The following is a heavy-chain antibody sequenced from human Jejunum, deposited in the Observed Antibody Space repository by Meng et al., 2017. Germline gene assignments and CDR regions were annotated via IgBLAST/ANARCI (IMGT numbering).Heavy chain of an antibody. J-gene: IGHJ2*01. CDR2: IVVGSGDT. CDR1: GFTFISPA. D-gene: IGHD3-10*01. CDR3: ATPGGITGRSHWYFDP. Sequence: SVKVSCKASGFTFISPAVQWVRQPRGQRLEWIGWIVVGSGDTNYAPKFQERVTITRDMSSNTAYMELNSLTSEDTAVYYCATPGGITGRSHWYFDPWGRGTLVTVSS. V-gene: IGHV1-58*01.